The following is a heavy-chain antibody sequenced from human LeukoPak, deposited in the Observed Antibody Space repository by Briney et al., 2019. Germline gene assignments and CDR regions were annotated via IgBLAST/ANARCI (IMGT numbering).Heavy chain of an antibody. Sequence: GGSLRPSCAASGFTFSSYSMNWVRQAPGKGLEWVAVISYDGSNKYYADSVKGRFTISRDNSKNTLYLQMNSLRAEDTAVYYCASGPTRTGRDYWGQGTLVTVSS. CDR1: GFTFSSYS. V-gene: IGHV3-30*03. J-gene: IGHJ4*02. D-gene: IGHD3/OR15-3a*01. CDR3: ASGPTRTGRDY. CDR2: ISYDGSNK.